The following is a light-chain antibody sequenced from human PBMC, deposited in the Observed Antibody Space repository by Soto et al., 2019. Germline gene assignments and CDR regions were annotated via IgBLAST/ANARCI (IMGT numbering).Light chain of an antibody. J-gene: IGLJ3*02. CDR1: STAVGSYTL. CDR3: CSHAGTTSYVL. CDR2: QGT. Sequence: QSVLTQPASVSGSPGQSITISCTGTSTAVGSYTLVSWYQQHPGKAPKLLIYQGTTRPSGVSDRFSGSKSGNTASLTISGLQAEDEADYYCCSHAGTTSYVLFGGGTKVTVL. V-gene: IGLV2-23*01.